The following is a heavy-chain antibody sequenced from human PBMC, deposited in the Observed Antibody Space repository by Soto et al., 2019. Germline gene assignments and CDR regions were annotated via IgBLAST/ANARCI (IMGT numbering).Heavy chain of an antibody. J-gene: IGHJ4*02. Sequence: SETLSLTCVVSGGSISDGGYSWIWIRQPPGKGLEWIGHTYYNSHTYYNPSFKGRVTVSVDRSRNQFSLTLTSVTAADTSMYFCARRQGYLDLWGPGIPVTVSS. CDR2: TYYNSHT. CDR3: ARRQGYLDL. CDR1: GGSISDGGYS. V-gene: IGHV4-30-2*01.